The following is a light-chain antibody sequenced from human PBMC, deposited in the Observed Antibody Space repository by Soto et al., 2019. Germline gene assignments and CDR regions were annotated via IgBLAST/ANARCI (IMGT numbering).Light chain of an antibody. CDR3: QQYNSHRT. J-gene: IGKJ1*01. CDR1: QNIYSW. Sequence: DIQMTQSPSTLSASVGDRVTITCRASQNIYSWLAWYQQKPGKAPKLLIYKASSLESGVPSRFSGSGSGTEFTLTISSLQPDDFATYYCQQYNSHRTFGQGTKVEI. CDR2: KAS. V-gene: IGKV1-5*03.